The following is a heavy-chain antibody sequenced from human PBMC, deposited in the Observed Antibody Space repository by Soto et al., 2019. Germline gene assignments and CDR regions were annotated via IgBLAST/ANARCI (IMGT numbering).Heavy chain of an antibody. CDR2: IYFSGST. Sequence: QVQLQESGPGLVKPSETLSLTCTVSGASINSHYCTWIRQPPGKGLEWIGSIYFSGSTNYNHSLKGRVSISVDRDKSQFSLNLTSVTAADTAMYYCARELSYGMDVWGQGTKVIVSS. CDR3: ARELSYGMDV. CDR1: GASINSHY. J-gene: IGHJ6*02. V-gene: IGHV4-59*11.